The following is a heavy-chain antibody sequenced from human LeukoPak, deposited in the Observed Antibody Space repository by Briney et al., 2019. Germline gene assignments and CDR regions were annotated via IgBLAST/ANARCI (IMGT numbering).Heavy chain of an antibody. J-gene: IGHJ6*02. Sequence: SETLSLTCAVYGGSFSGYYWSWIRQPPGKGREWIGEINHSGSTNYNPSLKSRVTISVDTSKNQFSLKLSSVTAADTAVYYCARVRTRYCSGGSCYYNYYYYYGMDVWGQGTTVTVSS. CDR1: GGSFSGYY. D-gene: IGHD2-15*01. V-gene: IGHV4-34*01. CDR3: ARVRTRYCSGGSCYYNYYYYYGMDV. CDR2: INHSGST.